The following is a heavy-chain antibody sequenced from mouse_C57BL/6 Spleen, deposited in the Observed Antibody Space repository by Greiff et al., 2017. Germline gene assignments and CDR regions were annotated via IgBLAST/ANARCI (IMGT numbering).Heavy chain of an antibody. D-gene: IGHD2-4*01. CDR2: ISYDGSN. CDR1: GYSITSGYY. J-gene: IGHJ2*01. Sequence: EVKLMESGPGLVKPSQSLSLTCSVTGYSITSGYYWNWIRQFPGNKLEWMGYISYDGSNNYNPSLKNRISITRDTSKNQFFLKLNSVTTEDTATYYCAREGDYVSGFDYWGQGTTLTVSS. V-gene: IGHV3-6*01. CDR3: AREGDYVSGFDY.